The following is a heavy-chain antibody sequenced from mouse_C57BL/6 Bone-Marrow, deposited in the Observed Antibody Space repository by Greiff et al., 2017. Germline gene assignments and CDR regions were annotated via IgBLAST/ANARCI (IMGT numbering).Heavy chain of an antibody. Sequence: EVKLVESGGGLVKPGGSLKLSCAASGFTFSSYAMSWVRQTPEKRLEWVATISDGGSYTYYPDNVKGRFTISRDNAKNNLYLQMSHLKSEDTAMYYGAREDDGDWYVDVWGTGTTVTVSS. CDR3: AREDDGDWYVDV. CDR2: ISDGGSYT. D-gene: IGHD2-12*01. J-gene: IGHJ1*03. CDR1: GFTFSSYA. V-gene: IGHV5-4*01.